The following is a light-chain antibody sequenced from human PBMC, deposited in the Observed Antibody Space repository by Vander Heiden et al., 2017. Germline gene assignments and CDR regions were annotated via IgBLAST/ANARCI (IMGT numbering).Light chain of an antibody. V-gene: IGKV4-1*01. CDR3: QQYSSTPPWT. CDR2: WAS. CDR1: QSVFYSSNNKNY. Sequence: DILMTQSLDSLAVFLGVSAPIYCKSSQSVFYSSNNKNYLAWYQQKPGQPPKLLIYWASTRESGVPDRFSGSGSGTDFTLTISSLQAEDVAVYYCQQYSSTPPWTFGQGTKVEIK. J-gene: IGKJ1*01.